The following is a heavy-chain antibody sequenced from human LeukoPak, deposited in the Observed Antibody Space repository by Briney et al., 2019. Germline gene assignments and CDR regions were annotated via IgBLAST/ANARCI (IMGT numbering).Heavy chain of an antibody. CDR2: IYHNGDT. V-gene: IGHV4-39*01. CDR1: GGXISSGGYY. J-gene: IGHJ5*02. Sequence: SETLSLTCTVSGGXISSGGYYWGWIRQPPGRGLEWIGTIYHNGDTYYNPSLRSRVTISIDTSQSQFSLKVTSVTAADTAVYYCARHRDTSGWYNWFDPWGLGTLVTVSS. CDR3: ARHRDTSGWYNWFDP. D-gene: IGHD6-19*01.